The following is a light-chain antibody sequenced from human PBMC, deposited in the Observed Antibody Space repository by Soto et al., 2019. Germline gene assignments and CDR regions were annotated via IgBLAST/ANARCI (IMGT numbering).Light chain of an antibody. CDR3: LLYYGGQLGV. V-gene: IGLV7-43*01. CDR1: TGAVTSGYY. J-gene: IGLJ3*02. CDR2: STN. Sequence: QAVVTQEPSLTVSPGGTVTLTCATSTGAVTSGYYPNWFQQKPGRAPRALIYSTNNKYSWTPARFSGSLLGGKAALTLSGVQPEDAADYYCLLYYGGQLGVFGGGTKLTVL.